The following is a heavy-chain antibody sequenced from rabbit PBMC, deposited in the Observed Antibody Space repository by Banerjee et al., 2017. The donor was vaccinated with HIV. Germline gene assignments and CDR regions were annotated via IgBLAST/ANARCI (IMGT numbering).Heavy chain of an antibody. Sequence: QSLEESGGDLVKPGASLTLTCKASGLDFSSSYWICWVRQAPGKGLEWIACINSNTGNTVYASWAKGPFTISKTSSTTVTLQMTSLTAADTATYFCARDGAGYAGYGYARLWGQGTLVTVS. D-gene: IGHD6-1*01. V-gene: IGHV1S40*01. CDR2: INSNTGNT. CDR3: ARDGAGYAGYGYARL. CDR1: GLDFSSSYW. J-gene: IGHJ3*01.